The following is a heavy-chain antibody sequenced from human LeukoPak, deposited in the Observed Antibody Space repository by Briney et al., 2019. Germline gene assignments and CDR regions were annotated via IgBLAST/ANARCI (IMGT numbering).Heavy chain of an antibody. CDR2: INPNTGGT. J-gene: IGHJ4*02. Sequence: ASVKVSCKPSGYTFIGYYIHWLRQAPRQGLTWVGWINPNTGGTNFAQKFQGWVTMTRDTSISTVHMELSRLKSDDTAVYFCARDQGGGVVGTMDNWGQGTLVTVSS. V-gene: IGHV1-2*04. CDR1: GYTFIGYY. CDR3: ARDQGGGVVGTMDN. D-gene: IGHD2-21*01.